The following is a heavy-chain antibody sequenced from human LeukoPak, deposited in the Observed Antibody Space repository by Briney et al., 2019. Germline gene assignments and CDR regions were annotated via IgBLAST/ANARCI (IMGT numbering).Heavy chain of an antibody. CDR3: AKEGTSTYYYYYMDV. CDR1: GYTFTGYY. V-gene: IGHV1-2*02. CDR2: INPNSGGT. J-gene: IGHJ6*03. Sequence: ASVKVSCKASGYTFTGYYMHWVRQAPGQGLEWMGWINPNSGGTNYAQEFQGRVTMTRDTSISTAYMELSRLRSDDTAVYYCAKEGTSTYYYYYMDVWGKGTTVTVSS.